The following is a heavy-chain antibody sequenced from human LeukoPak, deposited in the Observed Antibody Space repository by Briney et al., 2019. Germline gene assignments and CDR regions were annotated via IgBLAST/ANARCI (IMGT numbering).Heavy chain of an antibody. V-gene: IGHV3-48*01. D-gene: IGHD3-22*01. CDR3: ASRRISYDSSGYQLYFDY. CDR2: ISISSSTI. J-gene: IGHJ4*02. Sequence: PGGSLRLFCAASGFTFSSYSMKWVRQAPGKGLEWVSYISISSSTIYYADSVKGRFTISRDNAKNSLYLQMNSLRAEDTAVYYCASRRISYDSSGYQLYFDYWGQGTLVTVSS. CDR1: GFTFSSYS.